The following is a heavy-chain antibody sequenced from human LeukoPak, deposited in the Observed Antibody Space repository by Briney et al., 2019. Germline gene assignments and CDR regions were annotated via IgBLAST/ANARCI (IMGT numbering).Heavy chain of an antibody. J-gene: IGHJ4*02. V-gene: IGHV3-21*05. CDR2: INTDSSDI. CDR1: GFTFSSYS. D-gene: IGHD2-2*01. CDR3: ARDTFQPGLIDS. Sequence: GGSLRLSCAASGFTFSSYSMNWVRQAPGKGLEWISYINTDSSDIHYADSVKGRFTISRDNARNTLFLQLSSLRAEDSAVYYCARDTFQPGLIDSWGQGTLVTVSS.